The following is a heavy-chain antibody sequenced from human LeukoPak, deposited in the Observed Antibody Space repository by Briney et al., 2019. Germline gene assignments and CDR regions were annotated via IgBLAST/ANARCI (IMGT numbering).Heavy chain of an antibody. J-gene: IGHJ6*04. V-gene: IGHV1-69*10. CDR1: GGTFNDYA. CDR2: FIPVLGTA. Sequence: SVKVSCKASGGTFNDYALNWVRQAPGQGLEWMGVFIPVLGTANSTQNFQDRVTITADISTNTVYMELSSLRSEDTAVYFCAGIPVFGVVLHQEPVWGKGTTVTVSS. D-gene: IGHD3-3*01. CDR3: AGIPVFGVVLHQEPV.